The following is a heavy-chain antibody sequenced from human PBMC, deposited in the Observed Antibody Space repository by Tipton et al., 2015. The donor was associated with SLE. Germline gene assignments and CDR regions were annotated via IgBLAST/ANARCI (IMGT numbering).Heavy chain of an antibody. J-gene: IGHJ3*02. D-gene: IGHD6-6*01. V-gene: IGHV3-53*05. Sequence: SLRLSCAASEFTVSSNYMSWVRQAPGKGLEWVSVIYSGGSTYYADSVKGRFTISRDNSKNTLYLQMNSLRAEDTAVYYCARGTRDSSSHAFDIWGQGTMVTVSS. CDR3: ARGTRDSSSHAFDI. CDR2: IYSGGST. CDR1: EFTVSSNY.